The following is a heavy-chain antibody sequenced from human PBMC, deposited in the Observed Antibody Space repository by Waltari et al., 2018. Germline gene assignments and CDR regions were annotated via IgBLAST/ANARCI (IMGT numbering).Heavy chain of an antibody. Sequence: QVQLVQSGAEVKKPGASVKVSCKASGYTFTGYYMHWVRQAPGQGLEWMGRINPNSGGTNYAQKFQGRVTMTRDTSISTAYMELSRLRSDDTAVYYCASPPHISSGYTYAFDIWGQGTMVTVSS. J-gene: IGHJ3*02. CDR1: GYTFTGYY. D-gene: IGHD3-22*01. CDR2: INPNSGGT. CDR3: ASPPHISSGYTYAFDI. V-gene: IGHV1-2*06.